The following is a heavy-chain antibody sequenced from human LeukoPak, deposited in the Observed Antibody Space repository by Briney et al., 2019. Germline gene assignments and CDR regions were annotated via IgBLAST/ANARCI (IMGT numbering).Heavy chain of an antibody. CDR1: GYTFTSYA. CDR2: INAGNGNT. CDR3: ARGPRAGHTSWFDP. J-gene: IGHJ5*02. D-gene: IGHD2-21*01. V-gene: IGHV1-3*01. Sequence: ASVKVFCTASGYTFTSYAMYWVRQAPGQRLEWMGWINAGNGNTKYSQKFQGRVTITRDTSASTAYMELSSLRSEDTAVYYCARGPRAGHTSWFDPWGQGTLVTVSS.